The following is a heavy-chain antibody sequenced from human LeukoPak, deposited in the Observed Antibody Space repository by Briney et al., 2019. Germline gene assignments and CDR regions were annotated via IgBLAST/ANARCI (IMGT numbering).Heavy chain of an antibody. CDR2: IYSSGST. J-gene: IGHJ4*02. CDR1: GGSISSSSYH. D-gene: IGHD3-22*01. V-gene: IGHV4-39*01. Sequence: SETLSLTCSVSGGSISSSSYHWNWIRQPPGQGLEWIGGIYSSGSTSYNPSLKSRVTMSVDTSKNQFSLKLSSVTAADTAMYYCARHDSSVDYADSWGQGTLVTVSS. CDR3: ARHDSSVDYADS.